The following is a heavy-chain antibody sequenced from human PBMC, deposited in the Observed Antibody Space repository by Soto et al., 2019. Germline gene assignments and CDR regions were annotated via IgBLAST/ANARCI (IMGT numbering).Heavy chain of an antibody. CDR2: ISHSGSA. J-gene: IGHJ4*02. V-gene: IGHV4-31*11. Sequence: SETLSLTCAVSGDSFSSCAYYWTWIRLHPGKGLEWIGHISHSGSAYYSPSLKSRVFISLDTPKNQFSLRLSSVTAADTAVYYCARDIPGRGYFDYWGQGALVTVSS. CDR3: ARDIPGRGYFDY. CDR1: GDSFSSCAYY.